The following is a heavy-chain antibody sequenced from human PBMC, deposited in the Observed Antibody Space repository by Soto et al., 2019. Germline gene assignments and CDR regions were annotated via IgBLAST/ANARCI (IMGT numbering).Heavy chain of an antibody. CDR1: GFSFSDSV. CDR3: TGALSFAFDI. V-gene: IGHV3-73*01. CDR2: ITSTADTYAT. Sequence: EVQLVESGGGLVQPGGSLKLSCAASGFSFSDSVMHWVRQVSGKGLEWVGRITSTADTYATAYTASVKGRFTVSRDDSTNTASLQMTSLKTEDTAVYYCTGALSFAFDIWGQGTMVHVSS. J-gene: IGHJ3*02.